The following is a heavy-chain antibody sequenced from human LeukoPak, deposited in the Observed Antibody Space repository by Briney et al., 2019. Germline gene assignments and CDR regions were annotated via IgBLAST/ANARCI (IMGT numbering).Heavy chain of an antibody. V-gene: IGHV3-23*01. CDR1: GFTFSNYA. CDR3: AKDSRYYDFWSGYWDDWYFDL. CDR2: ISGSGGST. J-gene: IGHJ2*01. Sequence: GGSLRLSCAASGFTFSNYAMSWVRQAPGKGLEWVSAISGSGGSTYYADSVKGRFTISRDNSKNTLYLQMNSLRAEDTAVYYCAKDSRYYDFWSGYWDDWYFDLWGRGTLVTVSS. D-gene: IGHD3-3*01.